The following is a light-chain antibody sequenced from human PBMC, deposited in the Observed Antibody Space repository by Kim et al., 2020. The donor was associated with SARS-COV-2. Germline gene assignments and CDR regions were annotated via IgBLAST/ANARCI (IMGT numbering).Light chain of an antibody. J-gene: IGKJ1*01. Sequence: EVVLTQSPGTLSLSPGERATLSCRASQSFSNNYLAWYQQRPGQAPRLLIYGASNRATGIPDRFSGSGSGTDFTLTINRLEPEDFVVYFCQQFGILPWTFGRGTKVEIK. CDR1: QSFSNNY. CDR2: GAS. CDR3: QQFGILPWT. V-gene: IGKV3-20*01.